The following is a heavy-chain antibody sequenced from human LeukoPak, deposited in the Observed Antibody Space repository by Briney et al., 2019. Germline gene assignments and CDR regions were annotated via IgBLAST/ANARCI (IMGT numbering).Heavy chain of an antibody. CDR1: GGSFSGYY. V-gene: IGHV4-34*01. D-gene: IGHD3-3*01. Sequence: PSETLSLTCAVYGGSFSGYYWSWIRQPPGKGLEWIGEINHSGSTNYNPSLKSRVTISVDTSKNQFSLELSSVTAADTAVYYCAVRGSLWSGYLRGKYYFDYWGQGTLVTVSS. J-gene: IGHJ4*02. CDR2: INHSGST. CDR3: AVRGSLWSGYLRGKYYFDY.